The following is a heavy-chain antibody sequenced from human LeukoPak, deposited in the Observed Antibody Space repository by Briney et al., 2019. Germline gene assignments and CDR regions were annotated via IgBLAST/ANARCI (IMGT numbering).Heavy chain of an antibody. CDR3: ARQGELRGRAFDI. CDR1: GYSFTSYW. CDR2: IYPGDSDT. Sequence: GESLKISRKVSGYSFTSYWIGWVRQMPGKGLEWMGIIYPGDSDTRYSPSFQGQVTISADKSISTAYLQWSSLKASDTAMYYCARQGELRGRAFDIWGQGTMVTVSS. D-gene: IGHD1-26*01. V-gene: IGHV5-51*01. J-gene: IGHJ3*02.